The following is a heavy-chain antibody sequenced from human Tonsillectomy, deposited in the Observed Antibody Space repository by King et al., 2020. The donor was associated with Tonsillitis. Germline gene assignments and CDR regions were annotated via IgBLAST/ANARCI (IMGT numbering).Heavy chain of an antibody. D-gene: IGHD3-10*01. CDR2: ISGSGEDS. CDR1: GYSFSTYA. J-gene: IGHJ4*02. V-gene: IGHV3-23*04. CDR3: ARDRGGDLRGYFDY. Sequence: VQLVESGGGLVQPGASLRLSCVVSGYSFSTYAMSWVRQAPGKGLEWVSGISGSGEDSSYADSVQGRITISRDNSKNTLFLQMRSLRAEDTAIYYCARDRGGDLRGYFDYWGQGNQVTVSS.